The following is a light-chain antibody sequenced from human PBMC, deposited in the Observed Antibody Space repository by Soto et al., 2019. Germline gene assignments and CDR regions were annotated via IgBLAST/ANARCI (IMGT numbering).Light chain of an antibody. CDR3: QHLKTYPQT. V-gene: IGKV1-5*03. J-gene: IGKJ1*01. Sequence: DIQMTQSPSTLSGSVGDRVTVTCRASQTISSWLAWYQQKPGKAPKLLIYKASTLKSGVPSRFSGSGSGTEFTLTISSLQPEDFATYYCQHLKTYPQTFGQGTKVDI. CDR2: KAS. CDR1: QTISSW.